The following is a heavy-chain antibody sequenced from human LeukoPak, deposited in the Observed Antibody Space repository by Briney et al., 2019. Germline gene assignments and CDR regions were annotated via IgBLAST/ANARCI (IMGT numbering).Heavy chain of an antibody. CDR3: ARDSNGGLDY. J-gene: IGHJ4*02. V-gene: IGHV3-33*08. Sequence: PGGSLRLSCSASGFTFSTYWMSWVRQAPGKGLEWVAVIWYDGSNKYYADSVKGRFTISRDNSKNTLYLQMNSLRAEDTAVYYCARDSNGGLDYWGQGTLVTVSS. CDR2: IWYDGSNK. CDR1: GFTFSTYW.